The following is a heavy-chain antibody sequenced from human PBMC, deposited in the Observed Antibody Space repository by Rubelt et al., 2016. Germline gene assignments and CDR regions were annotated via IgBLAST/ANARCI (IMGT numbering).Heavy chain of an antibody. CDR3: ARVTGGSSDY. CDR1: GGSFSGYY. V-gene: IGHV4-34*01. Sequence: QVQLQQWGAGLLKPSETLSLTCAVYGGSFSGYYWSWIRQPPGKGLEWIGEINHSGSTNYNPSLKSRVTISGDTSKNQFSRKLSSVTAADTAVYYCARVTGGSSDYWGQGTLVTVSS. J-gene: IGHJ4*02. D-gene: IGHD3-16*01. CDR2: INHSGST.